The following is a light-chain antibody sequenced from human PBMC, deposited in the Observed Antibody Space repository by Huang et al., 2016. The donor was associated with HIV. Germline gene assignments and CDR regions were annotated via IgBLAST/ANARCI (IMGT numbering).Light chain of an antibody. CDR3: QQRSHWMT. CDR2: DAS. J-gene: IGKJ5*01. CDR1: QSVGSY. V-gene: IGKV3-11*01. Sequence: EIVLTQSPATLSLSPGERATLSCRASQSVGSYLAWYQQKPGQAPRRIIFDASNRDTGVPARVSGSGAGTDFTLTISSLEPEDFAVYFCQQRSHWMTFGQGTRLEIK.